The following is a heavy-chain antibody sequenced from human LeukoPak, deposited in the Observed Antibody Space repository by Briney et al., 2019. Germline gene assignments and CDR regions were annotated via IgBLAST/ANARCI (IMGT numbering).Heavy chain of an antibody. CDR3: VRDCEYQLHCNEY. CDR2: IIPILGIT. Sequence: GASVKVSCKASGGTFSSYAISWVRQAPGQGLEWMGRIIPILGITNYAQRFQGRVTITADKSSGTAYMELSSLRSEDTAVHYCVRDCEYQLHCNEYWGQGTLVTVSS. CDR1: GGTFSSYA. V-gene: IGHV1-69*04. J-gene: IGHJ4*02. D-gene: IGHD2-2*01.